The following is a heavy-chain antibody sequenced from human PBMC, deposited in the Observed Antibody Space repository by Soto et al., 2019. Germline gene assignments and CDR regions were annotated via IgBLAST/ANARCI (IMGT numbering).Heavy chain of an antibody. Sequence: QVQLVQSGAEVRKPGASVTVSCKASGYTFTSYDINWVRQATGQGLEWMGWMNTNSGNTGYAQKFQGRVTMTRNTAISTAYVDLTSLRSEDTAVYYCARETSGYVRYWGQGILVTVSS. CDR1: GYTFTSYD. V-gene: IGHV1-8*01. D-gene: IGHD5-12*01. CDR3: ARETSGYVRY. J-gene: IGHJ4*02. CDR2: MNTNSGNT.